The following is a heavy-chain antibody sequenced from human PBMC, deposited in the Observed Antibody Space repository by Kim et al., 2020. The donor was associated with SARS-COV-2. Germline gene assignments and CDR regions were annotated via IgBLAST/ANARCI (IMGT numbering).Heavy chain of an antibody. Sequence: STYNADSVKGRFTISRDNSKSTLYLQMNGLRAEDTAVYYCARLEVGALDYWGQGTLVTVSS. V-gene: IGHV3-53*01. J-gene: IGHJ4*02. CDR3: ARLEVGALDY. CDR2: ST. D-gene: IGHD1-26*01.